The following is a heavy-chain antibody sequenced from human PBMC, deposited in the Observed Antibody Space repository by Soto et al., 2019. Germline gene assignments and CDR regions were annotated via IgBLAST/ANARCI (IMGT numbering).Heavy chain of an antibody. V-gene: IGHV3-15*01. Sequence: GGSLRLSCAASGFTFSNAWMSWVRQAPGKGLEWVGRIKSKTDVGTTDYAAPVKGRFTISRDNSKNTMYLQMNSLRAEDTAVYYCAKLPSSVVTSSVPLDYSGSASLVTISS. CDR3: AKLPSSVVTSSVPLDY. D-gene: IGHD2-15*01. CDR1: GFTFSNAW. CDR2: IKSKTDVGTT. J-gene: IGHJ4*02.